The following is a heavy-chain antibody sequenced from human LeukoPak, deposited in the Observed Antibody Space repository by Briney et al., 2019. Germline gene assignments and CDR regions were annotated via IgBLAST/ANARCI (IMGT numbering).Heavy chain of an antibody. D-gene: IGHD2-2*01. CDR3: ARGNCSWTSCYLLDV. CDR2: IIPIFGTA. V-gene: IGHV1-69*05. CDR1: GGTFSSYA. J-gene: IGHJ6*01. Sequence: SVKVSCEASGGTFSSYAISWVRQAPGQGLEWMGGIIPIFGTANYAQKFQGRVTITTDESTSTAYMELSSLRSEDTAVYYCARGNCSWTSCYLLDVWGKGPRSPSPQ.